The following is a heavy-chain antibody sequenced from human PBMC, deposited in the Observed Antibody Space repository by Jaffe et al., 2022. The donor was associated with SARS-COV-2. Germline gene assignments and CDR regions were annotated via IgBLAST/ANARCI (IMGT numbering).Heavy chain of an antibody. CDR3: TKDRRPLYSHGEIDY. D-gene: IGHD5-18*01. CDR1: GFTFTSYA. V-gene: IGHV3-23*01. CDR2: VSSGGDRT. Sequence: EVQLLESGGGLVQPGGSLRLSCAASGFTFTSYAITWVRQAPGKGLEWVSTVSSGGDRTFYADSVKGRFTISRDNSKDTLYLQMNSLRAEDTAIYYCTKDRRPLYSHGEIDYWGQGTLVTVSS. J-gene: IGHJ4*02.